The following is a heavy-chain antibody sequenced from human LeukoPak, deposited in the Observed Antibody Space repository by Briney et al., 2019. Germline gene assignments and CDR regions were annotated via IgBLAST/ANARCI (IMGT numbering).Heavy chain of an antibody. CDR2: ITAGGTP. J-gene: IGHJ4*02. CDR1: GFTVSSYA. V-gene: IGHV3-23*01. D-gene: IGHD3-3*01. CDR3: AKTFPYGTTWYGFCDY. Sequence: GGSLRLFCAASGFTVSSYAMSWVRQAPAKGLEWVSGITAGGTPHYADSVKGRFTISRDNSKNTLYLQMNSLRADDTAVYYCAKTFPYGTTWYGFCDYWGQGALVTVSS.